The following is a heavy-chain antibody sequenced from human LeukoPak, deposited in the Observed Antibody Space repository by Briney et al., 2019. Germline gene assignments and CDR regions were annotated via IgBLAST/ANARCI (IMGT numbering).Heavy chain of an antibody. V-gene: IGHV1-2*04. CDR3: ARGVRIAAAGTTPFDY. J-gene: IGHJ4*02. CDR2: INPNSGGT. Sequence: ASVKVSCKASGYTFTGYYMNWVRQAPGQGLEWMGWINPNSGGTNYAQKFQGWVTMTRDTSISTAYMELSRLRSDDTAVYYCARGVRIAAAGTTPFDYWGQGTLVTVSS. D-gene: IGHD6-13*01. CDR1: GYTFTGYY.